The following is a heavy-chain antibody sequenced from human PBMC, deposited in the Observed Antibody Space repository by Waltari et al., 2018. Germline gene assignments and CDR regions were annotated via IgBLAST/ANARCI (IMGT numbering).Heavy chain of an antibody. D-gene: IGHD3-22*01. CDR2: INWKGDKV. CDR3: ARGGDSSWPR. Sequence: VESGGGVIRPGGSLRLSCEASGFTFDDYGRSWVRQGPGKGLKWIAGINWKGDKVAYGDAVRGRFIISRDNAKNLLYLQMNTVGLDDTALYYCARGGDSSWPRWGQGTLVTVSA. CDR1: GFTFDDYG. V-gene: IGHV3-20*04. J-gene: IGHJ4*02.